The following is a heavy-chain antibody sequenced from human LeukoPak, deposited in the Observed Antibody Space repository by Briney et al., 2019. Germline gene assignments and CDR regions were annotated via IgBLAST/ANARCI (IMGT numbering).Heavy chain of an antibody. Sequence: GGSLRLSCAASGFPFSSYWMAWVRQAPGKGLEWVASIKQDGGETFYVDSVKGRFTISRDNAKNSLYLQVNSLRAEDTAVYYCARPPWGIAAAAMDVWGRGTTVTVSS. D-gene: IGHD6-13*01. CDR1: GFPFSSYW. CDR3: ARPPWGIAAAAMDV. V-gene: IGHV3-7*01. CDR2: IKQDGGET. J-gene: IGHJ6*03.